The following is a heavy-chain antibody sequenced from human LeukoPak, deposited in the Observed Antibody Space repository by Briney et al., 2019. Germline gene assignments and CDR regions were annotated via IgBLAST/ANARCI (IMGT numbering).Heavy chain of an antibody. J-gene: IGHJ4*02. Sequence: GASVKVSCKASGYTLTYYYLHWVREAPGQGLEWVGILNPRGGSQTFAQKFQGRVTVTTDTSTSTVYLELSSLRSDDTAVYYCARAGYYDVSGDRLYHLENWGQGTPVTVSS. D-gene: IGHD3-16*01. V-gene: IGHV1-46*01. CDR2: LNPRGGSQ. CDR1: GYTLTYYY. CDR3: ARAGYYDVSGDRLYHLEN.